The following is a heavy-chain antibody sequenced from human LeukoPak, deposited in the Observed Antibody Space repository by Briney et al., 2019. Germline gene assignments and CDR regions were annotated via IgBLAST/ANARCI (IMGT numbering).Heavy chain of an antibody. CDR3: ARGRRWLQLVRWTFDI. CDR1: GGSFSGYY. Sequence: PSETLSLTCAVYGGSFSGYYWSWIRQPPGKGPELIGGINHSGSTNYNPSLKSRVTISVDTSKNQFSLKLSSVTAADTAVYYCARGRRWLQLVRWTFDIWGQGTMVTVSS. CDR2: INHSGST. J-gene: IGHJ3*02. V-gene: IGHV4-34*01. D-gene: IGHD5-24*01.